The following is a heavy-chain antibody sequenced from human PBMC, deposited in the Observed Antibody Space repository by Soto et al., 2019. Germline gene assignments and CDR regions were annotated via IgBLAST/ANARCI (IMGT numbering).Heavy chain of an antibody. J-gene: IGHJ4*02. V-gene: IGHV4-59*01. CDR3: ARGGNWYAY. Sequence: SETLSLTCTVSGGSISSYYWSWIRQPPGKGLEWIGDIYYSGSTNYNPSLKSRVTISVDTSKNQFSLKMSFVTAADTAVYYCARGGNWYAYWGQGTLVTVSS. D-gene: IGHD2-2*01. CDR1: GGSISSYY. CDR2: IYYSGST.